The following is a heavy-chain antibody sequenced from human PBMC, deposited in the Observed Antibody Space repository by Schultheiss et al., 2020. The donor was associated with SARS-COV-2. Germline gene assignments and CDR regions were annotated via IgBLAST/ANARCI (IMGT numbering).Heavy chain of an antibody. Sequence: ASVKVSCKASGYIFASYGISWVRQAPGQGLEWMGWISVYNGNTNYAQKLQGRVTMTTDTSTSTAYMELRSLRSDDTAVYYCARDLGSSRRGWFDPWGQGTLVTVSS. CDR3: ARDLGSSRRGWFDP. J-gene: IGHJ5*02. CDR2: ISVYNGNT. D-gene: IGHD6-13*01. CDR1: GYIFASYG. V-gene: IGHV1-18*01.